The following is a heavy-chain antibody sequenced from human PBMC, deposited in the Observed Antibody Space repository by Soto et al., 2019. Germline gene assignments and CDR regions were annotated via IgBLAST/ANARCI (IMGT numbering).Heavy chain of an antibody. V-gene: IGHV3-21*01. CDR2: ISSSSSYI. J-gene: IGHJ3*02. Sequence: PGGSPRLSCAASGFTFSIYSMNWVRQAPGKGLEWVSSISSSSSYIYYADSVKGRFTISRDNAKNSLYLQMNSLRAEDTAVYYCARETTSAFDIWGQGTMVTVSS. D-gene: IGHD1-1*01. CDR1: GFTFSIYS. CDR3: ARETTSAFDI.